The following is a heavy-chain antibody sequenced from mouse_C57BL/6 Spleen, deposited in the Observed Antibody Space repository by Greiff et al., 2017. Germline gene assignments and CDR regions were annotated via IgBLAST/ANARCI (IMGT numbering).Heavy chain of an antibody. V-gene: IGHV1-80*01. D-gene: IGHD1-1*01. CDR2: IYPGDGDT. CDR3: ARSPRYYYGSSYYFDY. CDR1: GYAFSSYW. J-gene: IGHJ2*01. Sequence: QVQLKQSGAELVKPGASVKISCKASGYAFSSYWMNWVKQRPGKGLEGIGQIYPGDGDTNYNGKFKGKATLTADKSSSTAYMQLSSLTSEDSAVYFCARSPRYYYGSSYYFDYWGQGTTLTVSS.